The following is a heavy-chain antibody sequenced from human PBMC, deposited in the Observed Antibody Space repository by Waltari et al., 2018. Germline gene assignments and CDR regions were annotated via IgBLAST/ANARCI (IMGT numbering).Heavy chain of an antibody. D-gene: IGHD5-18*01. V-gene: IGHV5-51*01. J-gene: IGHJ4*02. Sequence: EVQLVQSGAEVKKQGESLKSSCTGSGYSFTSYRIGWVRQMPGKGLEWMGDIYPWSSDTMSRRSFQGQGTTSADKSIGTAYLQWSSVKATATAMYYCARQSGYSYGTFDYWGQGTLVTVSS. CDR2: IYPWSSDT. CDR3: ARQSGYSYGTFDY. CDR1: GYSFTSYR.